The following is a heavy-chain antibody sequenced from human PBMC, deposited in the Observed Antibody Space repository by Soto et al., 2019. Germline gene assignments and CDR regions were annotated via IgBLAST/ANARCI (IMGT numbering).Heavy chain of an antibody. CDR2: ISYDGSNK. J-gene: IGHJ6*02. CDR1: GFTLSSYA. D-gene: IGHD2-2*01. V-gene: IGHV3-30-3*01. Sequence: GGSPILSCASSGFTLSSYAIHWVGPNPVQGLDLVAVISYDGSNKYYADSVKGRFTISRDNSKNTLYLQMNSLRAEDTAVYYCARGGVVVPAAELRPNYYYYYGMDGWGQGHTVTGSS. CDR3: ARGGVVVPAAELRPNYYYYYGMDG.